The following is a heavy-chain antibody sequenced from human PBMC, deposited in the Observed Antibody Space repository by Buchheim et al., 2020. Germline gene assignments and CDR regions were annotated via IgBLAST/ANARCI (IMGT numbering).Heavy chain of an antibody. V-gene: IGHV3-30*04. J-gene: IGHJ5*02. Sequence: QVQLVESGGGVVQPGRSLRLSCAASGFTFSSYAMHWVRQAPGKGLEWVAVISYDGSNKYYADSVKGRFTISRDNSKNTLYLQMNSLRAEDTAVYYCARDSGYCSSTSRKPVYNWFDPWGQGTL. D-gene: IGHD2-2*01. CDR2: ISYDGSNK. CDR1: GFTFSSYA. CDR3: ARDSGYCSSTSRKPVYNWFDP.